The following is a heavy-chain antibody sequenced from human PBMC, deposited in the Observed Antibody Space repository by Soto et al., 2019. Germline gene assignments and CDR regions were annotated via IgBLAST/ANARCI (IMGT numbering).Heavy chain of an antibody. Sequence: SQTLSLTCAISGDSVSSNSAAWNWIRQYPSRGLEWLGRTYYRSKWYNDYAVSVKSRITISPDTSKNQFSLQLNSVTPEDTAVYYCARGVHRIAAAGTNIYGYYYYGMDVWGQGTTVTVSS. CDR3: ARGVHRIAAAGTNIYGYYYYGMDV. CDR2: TYYRSKWYN. D-gene: IGHD6-13*01. V-gene: IGHV6-1*01. CDR1: GDSVSSNSAA. J-gene: IGHJ6*02.